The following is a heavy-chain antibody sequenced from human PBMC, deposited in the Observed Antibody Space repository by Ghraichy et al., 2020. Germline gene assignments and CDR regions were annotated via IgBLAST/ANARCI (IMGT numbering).Heavy chain of an antibody. CDR3: ARGHVEYSRVVGGNYFDY. CDR1: GYTFTSYG. CDR2: ISAYNGNT. D-gene: IGHD6-6*01. J-gene: IGHJ4*02. Sequence: ASVKVSCKASGYTFTSYGISWVRQAPGQGLEWMGWISAYNGNTNYAQKLQGRVTMTTDTSTSTAYMELRSLRSDDTAVYYCARGHVEYSRVVGGNYFDYWGQGTLVTVSS. V-gene: IGHV1-18*01.